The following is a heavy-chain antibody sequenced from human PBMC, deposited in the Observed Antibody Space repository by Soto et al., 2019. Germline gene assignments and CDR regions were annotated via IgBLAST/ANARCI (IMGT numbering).Heavy chain of an antibody. Sequence: EVQLLESGGALVQPGGSLRLSCAASGFTFSNHAMNWVRQAPGKGLEWVSTISDSGSTYYADSVKGRFTISRDNSKNTLYLQMTSMRAEDTGVYYCARDPGGHYCTSTSCLYFFAHWGQGTLVIVSS. D-gene: IGHD2-2*01. CDR2: ISDSGST. CDR1: GFTFSNHA. CDR3: ARDPGGHYCTSTSCLYFFAH. V-gene: IGHV3-23*01. J-gene: IGHJ4*02.